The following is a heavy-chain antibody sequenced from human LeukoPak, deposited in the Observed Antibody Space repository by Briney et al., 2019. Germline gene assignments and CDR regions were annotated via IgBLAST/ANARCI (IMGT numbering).Heavy chain of an antibody. CDR3: ARLPGGYSYLAFDI. CDR1: GGTISSYY. J-gene: IGHJ3*02. D-gene: IGHD5-18*01. CDR2: IYYSGST. V-gene: IGHV4-59*01. Sequence: PSENLSLTCTGSGGTISSYYWSWIRQPPGKELEGIGNIYYSGSTNYNPSLKSRVTISVDTSKNQFSLKLSSVTAADTAVYYCARLPGGYSYLAFDIWGQGTMVTVSS.